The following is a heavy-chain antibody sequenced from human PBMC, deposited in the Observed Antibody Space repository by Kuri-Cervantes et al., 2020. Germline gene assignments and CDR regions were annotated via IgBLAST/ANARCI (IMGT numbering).Heavy chain of an antibody. CDR3: ARSRPRNRSCSSPSCLASGFFDV. J-gene: IGHJ6*04. V-gene: IGHV4-4*02. D-gene: IGHD2-2*01. CDR2: IYHSGST. Sequence: SETLSLTCAVSGASISSSNWWNWVRQPPGKGLEWIGEIYHSGSTNYNPSLKSRVTISVDTSKKQFSLKLTSVTAADTAVYYCARSRPRNRSCSSPSCLASGFFDVWGKGTTVTVSS. CDR1: GASISSSNW.